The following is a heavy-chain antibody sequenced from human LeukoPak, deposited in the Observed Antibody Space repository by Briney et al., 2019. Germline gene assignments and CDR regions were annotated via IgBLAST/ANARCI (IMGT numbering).Heavy chain of an antibody. CDR2: IYYSGST. CDR1: GGSISSSSYY. D-gene: IGHD3-10*01. V-gene: IGHV4-61*05. Sequence: PSESLSLTCTVSGGSISSSSYYWGWIRQPPGKGLEGIGYIYYSGSTNYTPSPKSRVTISVDTSTNQFSLKLSSVTAADTAVYYCARVAAIIYYGSGSYYGPFDYWGQGTLVTVSS. J-gene: IGHJ4*02. CDR3: ARVAAIIYYGSGSYYGPFDY.